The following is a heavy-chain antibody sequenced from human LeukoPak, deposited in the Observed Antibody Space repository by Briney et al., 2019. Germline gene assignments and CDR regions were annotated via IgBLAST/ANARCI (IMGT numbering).Heavy chain of an antibody. V-gene: IGHV3-11*04. D-gene: IGHD1-14*01. Sequence: GGSLRLSCAASGFTFSDYYMSWIRQAPGKGLEWVSYISSSGSTIYYADSVKGRFTISRDNAKNSLYLQMNSLRTEDTAVYYCARVKTGTLYYFDYWGQGTLVTVSS. CDR1: GFTFSDYY. CDR3: ARVKTGTLYYFDY. J-gene: IGHJ4*02. CDR2: ISSSGSTI.